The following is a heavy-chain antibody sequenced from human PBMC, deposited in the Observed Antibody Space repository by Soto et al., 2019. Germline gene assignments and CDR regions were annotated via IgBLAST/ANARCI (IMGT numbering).Heavy chain of an antibody. CDR3: AREGAVSGSQDF. Sequence: QVHLVESGGGVVHPGRSLRLSCAASGFMFSDYGMHWVRQAPGKGLEWVAIIWYDGNYKYYSESAKGRFTISRDNSNNTLYLQMNTLRVDDTAVYFCAREGAVSGSQDFWGQGTLVTVSS. V-gene: IGHV3-33*01. J-gene: IGHJ4*02. CDR2: IWYDGNYK. CDR1: GFMFSDYG. D-gene: IGHD6-19*01.